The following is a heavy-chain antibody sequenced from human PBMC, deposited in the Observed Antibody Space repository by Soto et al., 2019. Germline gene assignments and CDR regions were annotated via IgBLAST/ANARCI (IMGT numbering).Heavy chain of an antibody. D-gene: IGHD6-19*01. J-gene: IGHJ6*02. CDR3: AKDLPHSSGWPRAAYYYYGMDV. V-gene: IGHV3-30*18. Sequence: GGSLRLSCAASGFTFSSYGMHWFRQAPGKGLEWVAVISYDGSNKYYADSVKGRFTISRDNSKNTLYLQMNSLRAEDTAVYYCAKDLPHSSGWPRAAYYYYGMDVWGQGTTVTVSS. CDR1: GFTFSSYG. CDR2: ISYDGSNK.